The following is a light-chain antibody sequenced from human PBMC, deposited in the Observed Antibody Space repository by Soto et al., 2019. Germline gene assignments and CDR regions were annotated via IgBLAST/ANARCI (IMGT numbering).Light chain of an antibody. CDR2: TDD. CDR1: SSSIGSNT. CDR3: AAWDDSLNSVI. J-gene: IGLJ2*01. V-gene: IGLV1-44*01. Sequence: QSVLTRPPSASGTPGQRVIISCSGSSSSIGSNTVNWYRQHPGTAPTVLIYTDDQRPSGVPARFSGSRSGTSASLAISGLQSEDEADYYCAAWDDSLNSVIFGGGTKLTVL.